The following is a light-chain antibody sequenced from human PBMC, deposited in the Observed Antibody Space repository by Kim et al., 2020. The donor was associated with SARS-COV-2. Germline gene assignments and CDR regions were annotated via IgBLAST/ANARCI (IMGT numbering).Light chain of an antibody. V-gene: IGLV3-1*01. CDR2: QDS. Sequence: VSPAQTASITCSGDKLGDKYACWYQQKPGQYPVLVIYQDSKRPSGIPERFSGSNSGNTATLTISGTQAMDEDDYYCQAWDSSTAVVFGGGTQLTVL. J-gene: IGLJ2*01. CDR3: QAWDSSTAVV. CDR1: KLGDKY.